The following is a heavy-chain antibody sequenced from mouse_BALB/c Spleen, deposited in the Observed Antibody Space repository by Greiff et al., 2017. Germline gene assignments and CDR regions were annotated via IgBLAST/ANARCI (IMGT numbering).Heavy chain of an antibody. CDR1: GFSLTSYG. CDR3: ARNPYYGNAMDY. Sequence: VQRVESGPGLVQPSQSLSITCTVSGFSLTSYGVHWVRQSPGKGLEWLGVIWSGGSTDYNAAFISRLSISKDNSKSQVFFKMNSLQANDTAIYYCARNPYYGNAMDYWGQGTSVTVSS. V-gene: IGHV2-2*02. CDR2: IWSGGST. J-gene: IGHJ4*01. D-gene: IGHD2-10*01.